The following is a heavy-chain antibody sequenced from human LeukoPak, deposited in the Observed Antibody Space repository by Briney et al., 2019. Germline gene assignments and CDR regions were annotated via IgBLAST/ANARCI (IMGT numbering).Heavy chain of an antibody. J-gene: IGHJ5*02. CDR2: IKEDGSER. V-gene: IGHV3-7*03. Sequence: PGGSLRLSCEGSAFIFSGHWMNWVRQTPGKGLEWVASIKEDGSERQYVDSVKGRFSISRDNTKGSLFLQLNSLRAEDTAVYYCARWAWFGDYWFDPWGQGTLVTVSS. CDR3: ARWAWFGDYWFDP. CDR1: AFIFSGHW. D-gene: IGHD3-10*01.